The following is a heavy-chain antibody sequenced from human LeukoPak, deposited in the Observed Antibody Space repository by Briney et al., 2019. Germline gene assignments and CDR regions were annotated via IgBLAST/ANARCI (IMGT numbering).Heavy chain of an antibody. J-gene: IGHJ5*02. CDR2: INPSSGGT. CDR1: GYTFTGYY. CDR3: ARDPGYCSGGSCYDWFDP. V-gene: IGHV1-2*02. Sequence: ASVKVSCKASGYTFTGYYMHWVRQAPGQGLEWMGWINPSSGGTNYAQKFQGRVTMTRDTSISTAYMELSRLRSDDTAVYYCARDPGYCSGGSCYDWFDPWGQGTLVTVSS. D-gene: IGHD2-15*01.